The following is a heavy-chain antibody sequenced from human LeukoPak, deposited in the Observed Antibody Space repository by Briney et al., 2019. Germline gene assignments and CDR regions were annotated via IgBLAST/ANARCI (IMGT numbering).Heavy chain of an antibody. V-gene: IGHV4-59*01. D-gene: IGHD5-18*01. CDR2: IYYSGST. J-gene: IGHJ2*01. CDR1: GGSISSYY. CDR3: ARALYSYGYWYFDL. Sequence: SETLSLTCTVSGGSISSYYWSWIRQPPGKGLEWIGYIYYSGSTNYNPSLKSRVTISVDTSKNQSSLKLSSVTAADTAVYYCARALYSYGYWYFDLWGRGTLVTVSS.